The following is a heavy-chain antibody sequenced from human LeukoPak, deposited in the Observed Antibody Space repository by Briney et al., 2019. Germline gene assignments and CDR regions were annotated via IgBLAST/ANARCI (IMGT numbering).Heavy chain of an antibody. J-gene: IGHJ5*02. CDR3: AKLPIVVVVAATWWFDP. CDR2: ISGSGGST. D-gene: IGHD2-15*01. CDR1: GFTLSSYA. Sequence: GGSLRLSCAASGFTLSSYAMSWVRQAPGKGLEWFSGISGSGGSTYYADSVKGRFTISRDNSKNTLYLQMNSLRAEDTAVYYCAKLPIVVVVAATWWFDPWGQGTLVTVSS. V-gene: IGHV3-23*01.